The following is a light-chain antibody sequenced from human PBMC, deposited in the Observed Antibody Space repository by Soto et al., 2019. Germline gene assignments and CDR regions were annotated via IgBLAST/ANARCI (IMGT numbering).Light chain of an antibody. V-gene: IGKV3-15*01. J-gene: IGKJ1*01. CDR2: GAS. CDR3: QQYNNWLWT. CDR1: QTVSNN. Sequence: EIVMTQSPATLSVSPGETVTLSCGASQTVSNNLAWFQQKPGQAPRLLICGASTRATGIPARFIGSGSGTDFTLTINSLQSEDFAVYYCQQYNNWLWTFGQGTKVEIK.